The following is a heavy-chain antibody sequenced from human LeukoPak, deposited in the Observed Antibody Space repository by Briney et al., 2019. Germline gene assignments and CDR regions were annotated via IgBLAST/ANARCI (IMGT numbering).Heavy chain of an antibody. CDR3: ATKAAPSRANPFDY. CDR2: INRDGSEK. J-gene: IGHJ4*02. V-gene: IGHV3-7*01. CDR1: GFTFSNFW. Sequence: GGSLRLSCAASGFTFSNFWMSWVRQAPGKGLEWVANINRDGSEKNYVGSVKGRFTISRDNAKNSLYLQMDSLRAEDTAVYYCATKAAPSRANPFDYWGQGTLVTVSS. D-gene: IGHD3-10*01.